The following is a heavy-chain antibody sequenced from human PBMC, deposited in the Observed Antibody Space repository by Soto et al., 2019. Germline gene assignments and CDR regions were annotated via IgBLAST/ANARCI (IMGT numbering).Heavy chain of an antibody. CDR1: RGSISSSSFY. CDR3: ARSYYDILTGYSTLGYFQH. Sequence: SETLALTCTVTRGSISSSSFYWAWIRQPPGKGLEWIGSIYYSGSTYYNPSLKSRVTISVDTSKNQFSLKLSSVTAADTAVYYCARSYYDILTGYSTLGYFQHWGQGTLVTVS. CDR2: IYYSGST. J-gene: IGHJ1*01. V-gene: IGHV4-39*01. D-gene: IGHD3-9*01.